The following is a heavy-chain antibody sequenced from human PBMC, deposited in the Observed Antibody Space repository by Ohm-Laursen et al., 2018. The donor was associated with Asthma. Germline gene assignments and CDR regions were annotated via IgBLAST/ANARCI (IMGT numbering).Heavy chain of an antibody. V-gene: IGHV3-7*01. CDR1: GFTFSSYW. Sequence: GSLRLSCSASGFTFSSYWMSWVRQAPGKGLEWVANIKQDGSEKYYVDSVKGRFTISRDNAKNSLYLQMNSLRAEDTAVYYCARDRGRGYSYGYLLYWGQGTLVTVSS. CDR3: ARDRGRGYSYGYLLY. D-gene: IGHD5-18*01. J-gene: IGHJ4*02. CDR2: IKQDGSEK.